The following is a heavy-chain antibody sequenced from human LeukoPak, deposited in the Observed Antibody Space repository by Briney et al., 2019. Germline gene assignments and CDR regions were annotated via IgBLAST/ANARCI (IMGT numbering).Heavy chain of an antibody. CDR3: ARFKEVGARGWFDP. J-gene: IGHJ5*02. V-gene: IGHV1-69*13. CDR1: GGTFSSYA. CDR2: IIPIFGTA. Sequence: SVKVSCKASGGTFSSYAISWVRQAPGQGLEWMGGIIPIFGTANYAQKFQGRVTITADESTSTAYMELSSLRSEDTAVYYCARFKEVGARGWFDPWGQGTLVTVSS. D-gene: IGHD1-26*01.